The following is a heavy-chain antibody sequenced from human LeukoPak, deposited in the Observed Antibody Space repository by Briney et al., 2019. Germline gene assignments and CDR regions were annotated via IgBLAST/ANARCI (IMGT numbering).Heavy chain of an antibody. CDR3: ARTTVTTLQSRGWFDP. D-gene: IGHD4-17*01. CDR1: GYTYTSYG. Sequence: GASVKVSCKASGYTYTSYGISWVRQAPGQGLEWMGWISAYNGNTNYAQNLQGRVTMTTDTSTSTAYMALRSLTSDDTAVYYCARTTVTTLQSRGWFDPWGQGTLVTVSS. J-gene: IGHJ5*02. CDR2: ISAYNGNT. V-gene: IGHV1-18*01.